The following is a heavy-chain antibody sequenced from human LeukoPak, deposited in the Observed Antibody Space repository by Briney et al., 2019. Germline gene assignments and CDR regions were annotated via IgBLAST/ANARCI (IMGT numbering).Heavy chain of an antibody. Sequence: PGESLQISCKGSGYSFTSYWIGWVRPVPGKGLEWMGIIYPGDSDTRYSPSFQGQVTISADKSISTAYLQWSSLKASDTAMYYCARLGGYGSGSMGYYYYGMDVWGKGTTVTVSS. D-gene: IGHD3-10*01. CDR1: GYSFTSYW. V-gene: IGHV5-51*01. J-gene: IGHJ6*04. CDR2: IYPGDSDT. CDR3: ARLGGYGSGSMGYYYYGMDV.